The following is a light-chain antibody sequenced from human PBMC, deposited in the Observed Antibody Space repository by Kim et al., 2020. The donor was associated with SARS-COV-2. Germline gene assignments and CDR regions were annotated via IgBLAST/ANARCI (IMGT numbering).Light chain of an antibody. CDR1: QDISNS. CDR2: DAS. J-gene: IGKJ2*01. V-gene: IGKV1-33*01. Sequence: PSSLSASVGERFSITCQASQDISNSLNWYQQRPGKAPKLLIYDASNLETGVPSRFSGSGSGTDFTFTIITLQSEDIATYYCQQRSTFGQGTKLEI. CDR3: QQRST.